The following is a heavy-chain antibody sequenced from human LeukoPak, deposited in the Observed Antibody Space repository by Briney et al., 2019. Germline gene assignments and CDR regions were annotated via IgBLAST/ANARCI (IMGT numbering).Heavy chain of an antibody. J-gene: IGHJ4*02. Sequence: GGSLRLSCAASGFTFSSYAMSWVRQAPGKGLEWVSAISGSGGSTYYADSVKGRFTISRDNSKNTLYLQMNSLRAEDTAVYYCAKADTKYYDILTGYYWGQGTLVTVSS. D-gene: IGHD3-9*01. CDR1: GFTFSSYA. CDR2: ISGSGGST. V-gene: IGHV3-23*01. CDR3: AKADTKYYDILTGYY.